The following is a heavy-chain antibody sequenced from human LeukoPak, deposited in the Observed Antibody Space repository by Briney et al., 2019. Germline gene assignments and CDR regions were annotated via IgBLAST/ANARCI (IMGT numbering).Heavy chain of an antibody. D-gene: IGHD2/OR15-2a*01. J-gene: IGHJ5*02. Sequence: ASVKVSCKASGYTFTAYYMHWVRQAPGQGLEWMGWIKCDSGGTEYSRNYRGRVTMTRDTSISTAYMELTRLTPDDTAVYYCVGSTWAAGRGGRPWARGTQVTVS. CDR1: GYTFTAYY. CDR3: VGSTWAAGRGGRP. CDR2: IKCDSGGT. V-gene: IGHV1-2*02.